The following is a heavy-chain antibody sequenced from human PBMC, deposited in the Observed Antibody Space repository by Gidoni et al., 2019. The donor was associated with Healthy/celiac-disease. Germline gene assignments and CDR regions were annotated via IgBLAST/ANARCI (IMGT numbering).Heavy chain of an antibody. CDR1: GSTFTSSG. J-gene: IGHJ4*02. Sequence: QVQLLQSVAELKKPGAPVTVASKASGSTFTSSGISWVRQAPGQGLEWMGWISAYNGNTNYAQKLQGRGTMTTDTSTSTAYMELRSLRSDDTAVYYCARWTPPGRSGLKLGGDYWGQGTLVTVSS. D-gene: IGHD2-15*01. CDR3: ARWTPPGRSGLKLGGDY. CDR2: ISAYNGNT. V-gene: IGHV1-18*01.